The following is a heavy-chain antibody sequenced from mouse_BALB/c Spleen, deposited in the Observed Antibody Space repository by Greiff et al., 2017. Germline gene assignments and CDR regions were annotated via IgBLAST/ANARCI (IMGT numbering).Heavy chain of an antibody. CDR2: IYPGNSDT. CDR3: TRSDGNDWYFDV. D-gene: IGHD2-1*01. Sequence: VQLQQSGTVLARPGASVKMSCKASGYTFTSYWMHWVKQRPGQGLEWIGAIYPGNSDTSYNQKFKGKAKLTAVTSTSTAYMELSSLTNEDSAVYYCTRSDGNDWYFDVWGAGTTVTVSS. CDR1: GYTFTSYW. V-gene: IGHV1-5*01. J-gene: IGHJ1*01.